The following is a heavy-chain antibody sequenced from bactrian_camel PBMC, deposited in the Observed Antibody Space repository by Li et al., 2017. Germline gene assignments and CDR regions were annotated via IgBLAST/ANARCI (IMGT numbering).Heavy chain of an antibody. D-gene: IGHD5*01. J-gene: IGHJ4*01. CDR1: GFTFARNL. Sequence: QLVESGGGLVQPGGSLRLSCAASGFTFARNLMYWVRRAPGKGLEWVSRINSNEGTTYYADSVKGRFTISRDAAKNTLSLEMNGLKTEDTATYYCAAHCWGKWHWGRGTQVTVS. CDR3: AAHCWGKWH. CDR2: INSNEGTT. V-gene: IGHV3S1*01.